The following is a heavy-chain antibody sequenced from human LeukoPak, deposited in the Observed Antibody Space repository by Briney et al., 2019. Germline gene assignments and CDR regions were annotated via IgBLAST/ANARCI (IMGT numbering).Heavy chain of an antibody. Sequence: GGSLRLSCAASGFSFDDYSMHWVRQAPGKGLEWVSLITWDGGSTYYADSVKGRFTISRDNSKNTLYLQMNSLRAEDTAVYYCAKSLYSGYDGVSWFDPWGQGTLVTVSS. V-gene: IGHV3-43D*03. CDR1: GFSFDDYS. J-gene: IGHJ5*02. D-gene: IGHD5-12*01. CDR3: AKSLYSGYDGVSWFDP. CDR2: ITWDGGST.